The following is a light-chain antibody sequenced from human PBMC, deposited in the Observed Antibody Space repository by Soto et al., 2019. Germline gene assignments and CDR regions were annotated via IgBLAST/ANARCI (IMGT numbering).Light chain of an antibody. Sequence: QSALTQPASVSGSPGQSITISCTGTSSDVGSYNLVSWYQQQPGKAPKLMIYEGSKRPSGVSNRLSGSKSGNTASLTSSGLQAEDEADYYCCSYAGSSTYVFGTGTKLTVL. CDR2: EGS. CDR1: SSDVGSYNL. J-gene: IGLJ1*01. V-gene: IGLV2-23*01. CDR3: CSYAGSSTYV.